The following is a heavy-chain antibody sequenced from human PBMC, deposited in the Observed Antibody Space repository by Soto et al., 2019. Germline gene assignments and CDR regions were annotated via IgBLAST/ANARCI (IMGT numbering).Heavy chain of an antibody. Sequence: QVQLVQSGAEGKKPGASVNVSCKAPGYTSSIKDISCVRQATGQALEGMGWISGKNCNTNYAQRQQGRVTMTTDTSTSTSCRGLRSLRSAETGVYYCARTTGWYGRRFFNLWGKGKMVTVSS. CDR3: ARTTGWYGRRFFNL. J-gene: IGHJ3*01. V-gene: IGHV1-18*01. D-gene: IGHD6-19*01. CDR1: GYTSSIKD. CDR2: ISGKNCNT.